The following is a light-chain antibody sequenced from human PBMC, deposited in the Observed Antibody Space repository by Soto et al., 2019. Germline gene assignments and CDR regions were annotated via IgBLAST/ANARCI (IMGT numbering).Light chain of an antibody. J-gene: IGLJ1*01. Sequence: QSVLTQPASVSGSPGQSITISCTGTSSDVGRYNLVSWYQQHQGKAPQPMLYEGRKRPSGVSNRISRSKSPNTGSLTISGLQAEDEADYYCCSYAGSSTLYVFGTETKVTVL. V-gene: IGLV2-23*01. CDR2: EGR. CDR1: SSDVGRYNL. CDR3: CSYAGSSTLYV.